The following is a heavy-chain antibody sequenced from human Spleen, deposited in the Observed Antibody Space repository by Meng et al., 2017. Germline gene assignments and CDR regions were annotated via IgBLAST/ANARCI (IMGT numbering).Heavy chain of an antibody. CDR3: ARGPTTMAHDFDY. CDR1: GDSVSSANYY. Sequence: QVQLQESGPGLVRPLETLSLTCTVSGDSVSSANYYWSWIRQPPGKELEWIGYIFYSGSTIYNPSLKSRVTMSVDTSKNQFSLNLSSVTAADTAVYYCARGPTTMAHDFDYWGQGTLVTVSS. J-gene: IGHJ4*02. D-gene: IGHD4-11*01. CDR2: IFYSGST. V-gene: IGHV4-61*01.